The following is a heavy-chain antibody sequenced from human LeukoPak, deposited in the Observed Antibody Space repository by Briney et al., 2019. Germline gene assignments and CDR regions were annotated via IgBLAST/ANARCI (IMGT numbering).Heavy chain of an antibody. CDR1: GYTFTGYY. V-gene: IGHV1-69*05. CDR3: ARVGPGFDY. CDR2: IIPIFGTA. J-gene: IGHJ4*02. Sequence: GASVKVSCKASGYTFTGYYMHWVRQAPGQGLEWMGRIIPIFGTANYAQKFQGRVTITTDESTSTAYMELSSLRSEDTAVYYCARVGPGFDYWGQGTLVTVSS.